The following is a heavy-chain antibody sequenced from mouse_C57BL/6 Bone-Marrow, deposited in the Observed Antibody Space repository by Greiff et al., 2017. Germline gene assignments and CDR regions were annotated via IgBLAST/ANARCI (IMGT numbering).Heavy chain of an antibody. CDR1: GFTFSSYA. V-gene: IGHV5-4*03. D-gene: IGHD4-1*01. J-gene: IGHJ3*01. CDR2: ISDGGSYT. Sequence: EVMLVESGGGLVKPGGSLKLSCAASGFTFSSYAMSWVRQTPEKRLEWVATISDGGSYTYYPDNVKGRFTISRDNAKNNLYLQMSHLKSEDTAMYYCARVWGFAYWGQGTLVTVSA. CDR3: ARVWGFAY.